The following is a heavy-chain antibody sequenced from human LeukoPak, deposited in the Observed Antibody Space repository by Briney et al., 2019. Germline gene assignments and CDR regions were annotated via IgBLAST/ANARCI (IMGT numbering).Heavy chain of an antibody. V-gene: IGHV5-51*01. CDR3: ARRPSGKYDFWSGYYNYYGMDV. J-gene: IGHJ6*02. CDR1: RYSFTSYW. Sequence: GESLKISRKGSRYSFTSYWIGWVRQMPGKGLEWMGIIYPGDSDTRYSPSFQGQVTISADKSISTAYLQWSSLKASDTAMYYCARRPSGKYDFWSGYYNYYGMDVWGQGTTVTVSS. CDR2: IYPGDSDT. D-gene: IGHD3-3*01.